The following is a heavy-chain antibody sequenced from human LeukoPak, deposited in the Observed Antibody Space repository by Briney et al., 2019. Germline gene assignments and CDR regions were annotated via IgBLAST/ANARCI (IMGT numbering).Heavy chain of an antibody. V-gene: IGHV3-74*01. CDR3: ALFSQPFA. CDR2: INSDGSIT. J-gene: IGHJ5*01. CDR1: EFTFSNYW. D-gene: IGHD2/OR15-2a*01. Sequence: GGSLRLSCAASEFTFSNYWMHWVRQAPGKGLVLVSNINSDGSITSYADSVKGRFSISRDNAKNTLYLQMNGLRAEDTAVYYCALFSQPFAWGQGSLVTVSS.